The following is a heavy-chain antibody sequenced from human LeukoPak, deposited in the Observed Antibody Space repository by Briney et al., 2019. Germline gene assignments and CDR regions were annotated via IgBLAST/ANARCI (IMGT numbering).Heavy chain of an antibody. Sequence: GGSLRLSCAASGFTVSSNYMSWVRQAPGKGLEWVSVIYSGGSTYYADSVKGRFTISRDNSKNTLYLQMGSLRAEDMAVYYCARDGSGSYYNGGFDYWGQGTLVTVSS. CDR3: ARDGSGSYYNGGFDY. J-gene: IGHJ4*02. CDR2: IYSGGST. CDR1: GFTVSSNY. V-gene: IGHV3-53*05. D-gene: IGHD3-10*01.